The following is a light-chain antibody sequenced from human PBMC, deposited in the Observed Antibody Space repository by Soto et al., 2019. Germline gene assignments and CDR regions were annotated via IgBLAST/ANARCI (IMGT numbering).Light chain of an antibody. CDR3: ETWDINTHVV. CDR2: LEGSGSY. Sequence: QLVLTLSSSASASLGSSVKLTCTLSSGHSTYIIAWHQQQPGNAPSYLMKLEGSGSYNKGSGVPDRFSGYSSGADRYLTISNLQFEYEADYYCETWDINTHVVFGGGTQLTVL. J-gene: IGLJ2*01. CDR1: SGHSTYI. V-gene: IGLV4-60*02.